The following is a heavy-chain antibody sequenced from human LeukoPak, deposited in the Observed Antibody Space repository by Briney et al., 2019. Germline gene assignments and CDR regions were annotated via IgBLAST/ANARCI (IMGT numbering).Heavy chain of an antibody. CDR3: ARTTGSKNAFDI. CDR1: RFTFSSYW. CDR2: INSGGSST. V-gene: IGHV3-74*01. J-gene: IGHJ3*02. D-gene: IGHD1-26*01. Sequence: PGGSLRLSCAASRFTFSSYWMHWVRQAPGKGLVWDSRINSGGSSTTYADSVKGRFTISRDNAKNTLYLQMNSLRAEDTAVYYCARTTGSKNAFDIWGQGTMVTVSS.